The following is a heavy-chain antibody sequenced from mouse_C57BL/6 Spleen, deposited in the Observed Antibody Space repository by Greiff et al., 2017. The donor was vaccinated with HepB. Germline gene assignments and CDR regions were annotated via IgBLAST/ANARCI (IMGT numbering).Heavy chain of an antibody. CDR1: GFTFSNYW. CDR3: TVEVGYYYGFYY. V-gene: IGHV6-3*01. Sequence: EVKLLESGGGLVQPGGSLKLSCVASGFTFSNYWMNWVRQSPEKGLEWVAQIRLKSDNYATHYAESVKGTFTISRDDYKSSVYLQMNDLRAEDTGIYCCTVEVGYYYGFYYWGQGTTLTVSS. CDR2: IRLKSDNYAT. J-gene: IGHJ2*01. D-gene: IGHD1-1*01.